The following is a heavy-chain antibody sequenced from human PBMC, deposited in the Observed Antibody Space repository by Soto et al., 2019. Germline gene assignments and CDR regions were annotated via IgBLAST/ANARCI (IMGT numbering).Heavy chain of an antibody. D-gene: IGHD3-9*01. V-gene: IGHV1-46*01. Sequence: ASVKVSCKASGYTFASYYMHWVRQAPGQGLEWMGIINPSGGSTSYAQKFQGRVTMTRDTSTSTVYMELSSLRSEDTAVYYCATSPTNYDIWTGYYPPVDYWGQGTLVTVSS. CDR2: INPSGGST. CDR1: GYTFASYY. J-gene: IGHJ4*02. CDR3: ATSPTNYDIWTGYYPPVDY.